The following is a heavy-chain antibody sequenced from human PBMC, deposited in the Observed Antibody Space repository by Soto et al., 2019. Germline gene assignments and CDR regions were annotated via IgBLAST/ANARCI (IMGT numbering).Heavy chain of an antibody. D-gene: IGHD5-18*01. Sequence: PGGSPRLSCAASGFIFTNYGMHWVRQAPGKGLEWVAVTSDDGSNKHYADSVKGRFTISRDNSKKTSYLQMNSLRAEDTAVYSRAKDRGRGYSYALDSWGQGTLVTVSS. CDR2: TSDDGSNK. V-gene: IGHV3-30*18. CDR3: AKDRGRGYSYALDS. J-gene: IGHJ4*02. CDR1: GFIFTNYG.